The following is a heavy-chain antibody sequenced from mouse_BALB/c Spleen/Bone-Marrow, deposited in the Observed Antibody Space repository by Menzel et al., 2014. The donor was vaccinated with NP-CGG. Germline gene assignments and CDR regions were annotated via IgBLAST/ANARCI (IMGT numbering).Heavy chain of an antibody. D-gene: IGHD4-1*01. CDR3: ANWGYYAMDY. CDR1: GYTFTDYE. V-gene: IGHV1-15*01. Sequence: QQSGAELVRPGASVTLSCKASGYTFTDYEMHWVKQTPVHGLEWIGTLDPETGGTAYNQKFKDMATLTADKSSTTAYMELRSLTSEDSAVYYCANWGYYAMDYWGQGISVTVSS. J-gene: IGHJ4*01. CDR2: LDPETGGT.